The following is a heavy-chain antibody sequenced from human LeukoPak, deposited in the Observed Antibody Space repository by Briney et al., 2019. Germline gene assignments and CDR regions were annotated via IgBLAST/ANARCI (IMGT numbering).Heavy chain of an antibody. CDR3: AKDRKTLDAFDI. V-gene: IGHV3-23*01. J-gene: IGHJ3*02. CDR1: GFTFSSYA. Sequence: PGGSLRLSCAASGFTFSSYAMSWVRQAPGKGLEWVSGFSGSGGSTYYADSVKGRFTISRDNSKNTLYLQINSLRAEDTAVYYCAKDRKTLDAFDIWGQGTMVTVSS. CDR2: FSGSGGST.